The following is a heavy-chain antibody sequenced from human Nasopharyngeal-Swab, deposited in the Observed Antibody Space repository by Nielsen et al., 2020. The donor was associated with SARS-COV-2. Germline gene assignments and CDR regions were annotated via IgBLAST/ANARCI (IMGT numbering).Heavy chain of an antibody. J-gene: IGHJ6*03. CDR2: ISYDGSNK. CDR3: AKAGDYDDYSAHYYMDV. Sequence: GESLKISCAASGFTFSSYGMHWVRQAPGKGLEWVAVISYDGSNKYYADSVKGRFTISRDNSKNTLYLQMNSLRAEDTAVYYCAKAGDYDDYSAHYYMDVWGKGTTVTVSS. CDR1: GFTFSSYG. D-gene: IGHD4-17*01. V-gene: IGHV3-30*18.